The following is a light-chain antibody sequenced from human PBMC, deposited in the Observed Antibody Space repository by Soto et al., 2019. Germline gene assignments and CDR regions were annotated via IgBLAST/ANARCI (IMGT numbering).Light chain of an antibody. J-gene: IGKJ1*01. CDR3: QQYNNWWT. CDR2: GAS. Sequence: EIVMTQSPATLSVSPGERATLSCRASQSVSNNLAWYQKKPGQAPRLLIYGASTRDTGIPARFSGSGSGTEFTLTISILQYEDFAFYYCQQYNNWWTFGQGTRVDIK. CDR1: QSVSNN. V-gene: IGKV3-15*01.